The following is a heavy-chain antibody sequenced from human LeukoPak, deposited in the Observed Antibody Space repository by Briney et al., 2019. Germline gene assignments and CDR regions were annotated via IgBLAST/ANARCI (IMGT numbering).Heavy chain of an antibody. Sequence: ASVKVSCKASGYTFTSYGISWVRQAPGQGLEWMGWISAYNGNTNYAQKFQGRVTMTRDTSISTAYMELSRLRSDDTAVYYCASSMTTVDYWGQGTLVTVSS. J-gene: IGHJ4*02. CDR2: ISAYNGNT. V-gene: IGHV1-18*01. CDR1: GYTFTSYG. D-gene: IGHD4-17*01. CDR3: ASSMTTVDY.